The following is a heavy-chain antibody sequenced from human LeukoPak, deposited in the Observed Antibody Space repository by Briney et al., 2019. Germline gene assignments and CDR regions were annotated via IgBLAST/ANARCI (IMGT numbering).Heavy chain of an antibody. Sequence: SETLSLTCAVYGGSFSGYYWSWIRQPPGKGLEWIGEINHSGSTNYNPSLKSRVTISVDTSKNQFSLKLSSVTAADTAVYYCARNKYYYGSGNYGVPNWFDPWGQGTLVTVSS. V-gene: IGHV4-34*01. D-gene: IGHD3-10*01. CDR1: GGSFSGYY. CDR3: ARNKYYYGSGNYGVPNWFDP. J-gene: IGHJ5*02. CDR2: INHSGST.